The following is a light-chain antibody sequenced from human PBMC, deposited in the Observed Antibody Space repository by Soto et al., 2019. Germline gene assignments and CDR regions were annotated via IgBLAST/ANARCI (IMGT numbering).Light chain of an antibody. CDR1: QSVGHN. CDR3: QQYNNWPRT. V-gene: IGKV3-15*01. J-gene: IGKJ1*01. CDR2: RAS. Sequence: DIVMTQSPVTLSVSPGDRATLSCRASQSVGHNLAWFQQKPGQAPRLLIYRASAGATGIPDRFSGSGFGTEFTLTISSLQSEDLAVYYCQQYNNWPRTFGQGTKVEMK.